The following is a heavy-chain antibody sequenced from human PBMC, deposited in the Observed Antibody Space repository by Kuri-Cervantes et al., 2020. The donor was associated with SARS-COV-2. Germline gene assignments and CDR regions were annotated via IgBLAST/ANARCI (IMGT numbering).Heavy chain of an antibody. Sequence: SLKISCAASGFTFSSYAMHWVRQAPGKGLEWVAVISYDGSNKYYADSVKGRFTISRDNSKNTLYLQMNSLRAEDTAVYYCARTTGGYTLPDYWGQGTLVTVSS. CDR2: ISYDGSNK. V-gene: IGHV3-30*04. CDR1: GFTFSSYA. CDR3: ARTTGGYTLPDY. D-gene: IGHD6-13*01. J-gene: IGHJ4*02.